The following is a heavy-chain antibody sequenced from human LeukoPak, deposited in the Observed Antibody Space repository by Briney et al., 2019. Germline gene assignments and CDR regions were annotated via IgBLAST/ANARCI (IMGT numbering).Heavy chain of an antibody. D-gene: IGHD5-18*01. CDR3: ARPSGYSYGYGIDY. Sequence: PSETLSLTCTVSGGSISSGGYYWSWIRQHPGKGLEWIGYIYYSGSTYYNPSLKSRVTISVDTSKNQFSLKLSSVIAADTAVYYCARPSGYSYGYGIDYWGQGTLVTVSS. V-gene: IGHV4-31*03. J-gene: IGHJ4*02. CDR1: GGSISSGGYY. CDR2: IYYSGST.